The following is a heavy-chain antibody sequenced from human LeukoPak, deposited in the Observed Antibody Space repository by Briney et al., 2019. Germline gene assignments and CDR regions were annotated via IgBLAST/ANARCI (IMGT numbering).Heavy chain of an antibody. CDR2: IHYDGANS. CDR3: ARDRIAAATDAFDI. J-gene: IGHJ3*02. CDR1: GFTFSGYG. D-gene: IGHD6-13*01. Sequence: PGGSLRLSCAASGFTFSGYGMHWVRQAPGKGLEWVAFIHYDGANSYYADSVKGRFTISRDNAKNSLYLQMNSLRAEDTAVYYCARDRIAAATDAFDIWGQGTMVTVSS. V-gene: IGHV3-30*02.